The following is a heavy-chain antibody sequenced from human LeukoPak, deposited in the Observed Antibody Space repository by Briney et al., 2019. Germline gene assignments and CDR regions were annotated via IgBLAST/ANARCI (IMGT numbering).Heavy chain of an antibody. D-gene: IGHD3-10*01. CDR1: GFTFSSYG. CDR3: ARDNYGSGTYYYYYGMDV. Sequence: GGSLRLSCAASGFTFSSYGVHWVRRAPGKGLEWVSFIRYDESNKYYADSVKGRFTISRDNSKNTVYLQMNSLRAEDTAVYYCARDNYGSGTYYYYYGMDVWGQGTTVTVSS. CDR2: IRYDESNK. J-gene: IGHJ6*02. V-gene: IGHV3-30*02.